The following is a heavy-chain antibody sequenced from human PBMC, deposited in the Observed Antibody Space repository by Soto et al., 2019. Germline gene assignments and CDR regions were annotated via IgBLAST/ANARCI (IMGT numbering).Heavy chain of an antibody. Sequence: SETLSLTCTFSVGSVSIGSYYWSWIRQPPGKGLEWIGYIYYSGSTNYNPSLKSRVTISVDTSKNQFSLKLSSVTAADTAVYHCARGDVDTAMVLEVDHTVHFDYWGQGTLVTVSS. V-gene: IGHV4-61*01. D-gene: IGHD5-18*01. CDR2: IYYSGST. J-gene: IGHJ4*02. CDR1: VGSVSIGSYY. CDR3: ARGDVDTAMVLEVDHTVHFDY.